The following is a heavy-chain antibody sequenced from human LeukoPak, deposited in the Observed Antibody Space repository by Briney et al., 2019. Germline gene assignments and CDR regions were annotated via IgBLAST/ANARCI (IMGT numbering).Heavy chain of an antibody. Sequence: ASVKVSCKASGGTFSSYAISWVRQVPGQGLEWMGRIIPILGIANYAQKFQGRVTITADKSTSTAYMELSSLRSEDTAVYYCARGMREEYYDILTGYYENYYYYGMDVWGQGATVTVSS. V-gene: IGHV1-69*04. CDR3: ARGMREEYYDILTGYYENYYYYGMDV. J-gene: IGHJ6*02. D-gene: IGHD3-9*01. CDR2: IIPILGIA. CDR1: GGTFSSYA.